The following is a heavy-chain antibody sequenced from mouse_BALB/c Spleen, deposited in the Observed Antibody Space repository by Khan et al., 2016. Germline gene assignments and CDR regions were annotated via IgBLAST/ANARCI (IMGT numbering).Heavy chain of an antibody. Sequence: EVQLVESGGGLVQPKGSLKLSCAASGFTFNTYAMHWVCQAPGKGLEWVARIRSKSNNYATYYADSVKDRFTISRDDSQSMLYLQMNNLKTEDTAMYYCVREGDSGAMDYWGQGTSVTVSS. CDR2: IRSKSNNYAT. J-gene: IGHJ4*01. CDR3: VREGDSGAMDY. D-gene: IGHD3-1*01. V-gene: IGHV10-3*03. CDR1: GFTFNTYA.